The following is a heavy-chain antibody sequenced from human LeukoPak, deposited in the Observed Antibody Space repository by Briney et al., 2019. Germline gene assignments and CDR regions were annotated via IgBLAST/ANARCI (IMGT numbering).Heavy chain of an antibody. J-gene: IGHJ4*02. CDR3: DCSSNNCYAAGDY. D-gene: IGHD2-2*01. CDR2: ISGSGGST. Sequence: GGSLRLSCAASGFTFSSYAMSWVRQAPGKGLEWVSAISGSGGSTYYADSVKGRFTISRDNSKNTLYLQMNSLRPEDTAVYYCDCSSNNCYAAGDYWGQGTLVTVSS. CDR1: GFTFSSYA. V-gene: IGHV3-23*01.